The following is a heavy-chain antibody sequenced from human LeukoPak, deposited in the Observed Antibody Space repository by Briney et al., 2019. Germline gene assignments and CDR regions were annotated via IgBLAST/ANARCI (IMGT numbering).Heavy chain of an antibody. Sequence: GGSLRLSCAASGFTLSSYAMHWVRQAPGKGLEYVSAISSNGGSTYYANSVKGRFTISRDNSKNTLYLQMNSLRAEDTAVYYCAREGYYDSSGYWPDAFDIWGQGTMVTVSS. CDR3: AREGYYDSSGYWPDAFDI. V-gene: IGHV3-64*01. CDR2: ISSNGGST. D-gene: IGHD3-22*01. CDR1: GFTLSSYA. J-gene: IGHJ3*02.